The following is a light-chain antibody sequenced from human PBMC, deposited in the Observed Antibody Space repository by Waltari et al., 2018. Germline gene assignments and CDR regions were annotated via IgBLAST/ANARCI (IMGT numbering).Light chain of an antibody. V-gene: IGLV3-19*01. CDR3: NSRDSSGNHLV. CDR2: GKN. Sequence: SSELTQDPAVSVALGQTVRITCQGDSLRSYYASWYQQKPRQAPVLVIYGKNNRPSGITDRFSGSSSGNTASLTITGAQAEDEADYYCNSRDSSGNHLVFGGGTKLTVL. CDR1: SLRSYY. J-gene: IGLJ2*01.